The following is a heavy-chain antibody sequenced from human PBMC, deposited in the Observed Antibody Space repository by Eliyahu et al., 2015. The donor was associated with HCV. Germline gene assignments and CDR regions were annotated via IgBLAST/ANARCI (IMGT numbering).Heavy chain of an antibody. CDR3: ARLESGDPIMGY. V-gene: IGHV1-69*01. D-gene: IGHD1-26*01. J-gene: IGHJ4*02. Sequence: QVQLVQSGAEVKKPGSSVKVSCKVSGGTFSKYAISWVRQAPGQGLEWMGGIIPIFGTANYAQKFQGSVTITADESTSTAYMELISLTSEDTATYYCARLESGDPIMGYWGQGTLLTVSS. CDR1: GGTFSKYA. CDR2: IIPIFGTA.